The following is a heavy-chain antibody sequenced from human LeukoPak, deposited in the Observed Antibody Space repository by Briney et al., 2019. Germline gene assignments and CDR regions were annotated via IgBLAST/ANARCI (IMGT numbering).Heavy chain of an antibody. CDR2: MNPNSGNT. CDR1: GYTFTSYD. V-gene: IGHV1-8*01. D-gene: IGHD2-2*02. J-gene: IGHJ4*01. CDR3: ARATRDCSSASCYNY. Sequence: ASVKVSCKASGYTFTSYDINWVRQATGQGLEWMGWMNPNSGNTGYAQKFQGRVTMTRNTPISTAYMELSSLGSEDTAVYYCARATRDCSSASCYNYWGQEPWSPSPQ.